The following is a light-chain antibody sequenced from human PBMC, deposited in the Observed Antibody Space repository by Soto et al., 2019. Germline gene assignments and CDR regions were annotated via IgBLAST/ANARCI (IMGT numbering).Light chain of an antibody. Sequence: EVVMTQSPATLSLSPGERATLSCRASQSVNTNLAWYQQKPGEAPRVLIYAASTRATDVPDRFSGSGSGTDFTLTSSSLQSEDFVLYYCQEYNDWPRGTFGQGTKVEVK. CDR3: QEYNDWPRGT. J-gene: IGKJ1*01. CDR2: AAS. V-gene: IGKV3-15*01. CDR1: QSVNTN.